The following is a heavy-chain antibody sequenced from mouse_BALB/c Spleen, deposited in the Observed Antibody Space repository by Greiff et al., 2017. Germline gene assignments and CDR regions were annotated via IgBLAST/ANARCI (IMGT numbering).Heavy chain of an antibody. V-gene: IGHV5-4*02. Sequence: EVKLVESGGGLVQPGGSLKLSCAASGFTFSDYYMYWVRQTPEKRLEWVATISDGGSYTYYPDSVKGRFTISRDNAKNNLYLQMSSLKSEDTAMYYCAREGNVGWFAYWGQGTLVTVSA. CDR2: ISDGGSYT. CDR1: GFTFSDYY. CDR3: AREGNVGWFAY. J-gene: IGHJ3*01.